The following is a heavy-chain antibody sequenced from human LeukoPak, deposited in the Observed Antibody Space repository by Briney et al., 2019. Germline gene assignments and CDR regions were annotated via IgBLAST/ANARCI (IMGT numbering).Heavy chain of an antibody. CDR2: ICTGGDT. CDR1: GFTFSSYD. J-gene: IGHJ6*02. V-gene: IGHV3-13*01. D-gene: IGHD6-13*01. Sequence: PAGSLTLTCAASGFTFSSYDWHWLRQAPGKGLEGFLAICTGGDTYYPGSEKGRFTISRENAKNSLYLQMNSLRAGDTAVYYCARGASSSWAYYSYYYGMDVWGQGTTVTVSS. CDR3: ARGASSSWAYYSYYYGMDV.